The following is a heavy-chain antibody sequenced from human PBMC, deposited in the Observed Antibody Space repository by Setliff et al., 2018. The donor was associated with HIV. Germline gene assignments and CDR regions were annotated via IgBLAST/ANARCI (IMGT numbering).Heavy chain of an antibody. Sequence: SETLSLTCNVSGDSLTSGRYFWGWIRQTPGKGLDWIGTIYYSGDTYYNPSLKSRVSISIDTSKNQFSLELTSVTAADTAVYFCARSPSARLYFDKWGQGTLVTVSS. J-gene: IGHJ4*02. CDR3: ARSPSARLYFDK. CDR1: GDSLTSGRYF. CDR2: IYYSGDT. V-gene: IGHV4-39*07.